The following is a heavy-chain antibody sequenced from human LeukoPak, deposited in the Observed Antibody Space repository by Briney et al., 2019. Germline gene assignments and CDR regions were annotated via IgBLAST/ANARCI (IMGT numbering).Heavy chain of an antibody. CDR3: ARVGDCGRASCYAIDY. CDR2: IWYDGSNK. CDR1: GFTFSSYG. Sequence: GRSLRLSCAASGFTFSSYGMHWVRQAPGKGLEWVAVIWYDGSNKFYADSVKGRFTISRDNSKNTLYLQMSSLRAEDTAVYYCARVGDCGRASCYAIDYWGQGTLVTVSS. D-gene: IGHD2-2*01. J-gene: IGHJ4*02. V-gene: IGHV3-33*01.